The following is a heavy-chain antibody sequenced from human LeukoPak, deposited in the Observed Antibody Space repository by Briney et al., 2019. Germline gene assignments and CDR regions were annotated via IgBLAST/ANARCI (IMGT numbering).Heavy chain of an antibody. CDR1: GGSISSGGYY. CDR3: ARVKAFHDLWSGYYGYWFDP. V-gene: IGHV4-31*03. J-gene: IGHJ5*02. Sequence: SETLSLTCTVSGGSISSGGYYWSWIRQHPGKGLEWIGYIYYSGSTYYNPSLKSRVTISVDTSKNQFSLKLSSVTAADTAVYYCARVKAFHDLWSGYYGYWFDPWGQGTLVTVSS. D-gene: IGHD3-3*01. CDR2: IYYSGST.